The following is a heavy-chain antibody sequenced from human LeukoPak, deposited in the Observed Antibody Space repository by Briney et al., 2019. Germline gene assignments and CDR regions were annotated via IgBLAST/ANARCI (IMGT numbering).Heavy chain of an antibody. CDR1: GFTFSDYY. D-gene: IGHD3-10*01. CDR2: ISSSSSYT. V-gene: IGHV3-11*05. J-gene: IGHJ4*02. Sequence: PGGSLRLSCAASGFTFSDYYMSWIRQAPGKGLEWVSYISSSSSYTNYADSVKGRFTISRDNAKNSLYLQMNSLRAEDTAVYYCARDFHYYGSGSYYLYWGQGTLVTVSS. CDR3: ARDFHYYGSGSYYLY.